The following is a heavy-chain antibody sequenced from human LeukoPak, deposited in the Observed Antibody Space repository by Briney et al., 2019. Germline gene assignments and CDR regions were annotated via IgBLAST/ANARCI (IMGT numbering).Heavy chain of an antibody. Sequence: SETLSLTCTVAGGSISSYYWSWIRQPPGKGLEWIGYIYYSGSTNYNPSLKSRVTISVDTSKNQFSLKLSSVTAADTAVYYCARELARKEMATIRRWFDPWGQGTLVTVSS. V-gene: IGHV4-59*01. CDR2: IYYSGST. CDR3: ARELARKEMATIRRWFDP. D-gene: IGHD5-24*01. J-gene: IGHJ5*02. CDR1: GGSISSYY.